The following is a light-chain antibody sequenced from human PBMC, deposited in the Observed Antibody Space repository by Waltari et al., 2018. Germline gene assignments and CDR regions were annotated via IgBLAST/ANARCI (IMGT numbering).Light chain of an antibody. V-gene: IGKV1-39*01. CDR3: QQSFTTPYT. CDR2: AAS. CDR1: QSINTY. Sequence: DIQMTQSPSSLSASVGDRVNITCRASQSINTYLNWYLQKPGKAPKILIFAASSWQSGVPSRFSGSGSGTEFTLTVTCLQPDDFATYYCQQSFTTPYTFGQGTKVGIK. J-gene: IGKJ2*01.